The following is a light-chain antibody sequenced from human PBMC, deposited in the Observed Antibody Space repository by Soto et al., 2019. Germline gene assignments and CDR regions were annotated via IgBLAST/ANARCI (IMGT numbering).Light chain of an antibody. CDR2: DVS. CDR3: RSYTSSSTHVV. V-gene: IGLV2-14*01. CDR1: SSDVGGYNY. J-gene: IGLJ2*01. Sequence: QSALTQPASVSGSPGQSITISCTGTSSDVGGYNYVSWYQQHPGKAPKLMIYDVSSRPSGVSNRFSGSKSGNTASLTISGLQAKDKADYHRRSYTSSSTHVVFGGGTQLTVL.